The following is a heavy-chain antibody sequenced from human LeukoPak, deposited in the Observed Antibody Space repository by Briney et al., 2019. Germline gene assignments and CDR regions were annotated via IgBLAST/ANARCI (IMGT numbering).Heavy chain of an antibody. J-gene: IGHJ4*02. Sequence: GGSLRLSCAASGFTFSSYGMHWVRQAPGKGLEWVAVIWYDGSNKYYADSVKGRFTISRDNSKNTPYLQMNSLRAEDTAVYYCARDLRPHYYGSGSPDYWGQGTLVTVSS. V-gene: IGHV3-33*01. D-gene: IGHD3-10*01. CDR1: GFTFSSYG. CDR3: ARDLRPHYYGSGSPDY. CDR2: IWYDGSNK.